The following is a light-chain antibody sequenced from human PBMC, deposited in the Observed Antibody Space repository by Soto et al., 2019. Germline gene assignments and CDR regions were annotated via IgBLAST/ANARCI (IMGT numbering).Light chain of an antibody. J-gene: IGKJ1*01. Sequence: IQMTQSPSSLSASVGDRVTITCRASQDIRHDLGWYQQRPGNAPKLLIYAASSSQSGVPSRFSGSGSGTEFTLTISSLQPDDFATYYCQHYNSYSEACGQGTKGDIK. CDR1: QDIRHD. CDR3: QHYNSYSEA. CDR2: AAS. V-gene: IGKV1-17*01.